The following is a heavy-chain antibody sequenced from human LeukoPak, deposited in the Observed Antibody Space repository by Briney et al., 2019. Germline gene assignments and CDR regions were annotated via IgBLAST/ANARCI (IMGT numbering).Heavy chain of an antibody. CDR3: ARLKLGYWYFDL. J-gene: IGHJ2*01. V-gene: IGHV3-7*03. Sequence: GGSLRLSCAASGFTFSSYWMSWVRQAPGKGLEWVANIRQDEGEKFYVDSVKGRFTISRDNAKNSLYLHTHSLRAEDTAIYYCARLKLGYWYFDLWGRGTLLTVSS. D-gene: IGHD7-27*01. CDR2: IRQDEGEK. CDR1: GFTFSSYW.